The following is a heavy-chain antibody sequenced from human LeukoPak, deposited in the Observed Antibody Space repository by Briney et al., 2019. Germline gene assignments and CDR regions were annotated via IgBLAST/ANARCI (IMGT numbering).Heavy chain of an antibody. Sequence: PGGSLRLSCAASGFTFSSYGMHWVRQAPGKGLEWVAFIRYDGSNKYYADSVKGRFTISRDNAKNSLYLQMNSLRAEDTAVYYCARVRYFDWFHRYFDYWGQGTLVTVSS. D-gene: IGHD3-9*01. V-gene: IGHV3-30*02. CDR2: IRYDGSNK. CDR1: GFTFSSYG. J-gene: IGHJ4*02. CDR3: ARVRYFDWFHRYFDY.